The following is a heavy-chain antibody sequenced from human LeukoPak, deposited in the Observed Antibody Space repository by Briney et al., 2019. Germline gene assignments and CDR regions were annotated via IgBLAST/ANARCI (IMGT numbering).Heavy chain of an antibody. Sequence: SETLSLTCTVSGGSISDYYWSWIRQPPGEGLEWIAYIHYSGSTNYSPSLKSRVTISVDTSKNQFSLKLSSVTAADTAVYYCARVGIVALLNWFDPWGQGTLVTVSS. V-gene: IGHV4-59*12. D-gene: IGHD2/OR15-2a*01. J-gene: IGHJ5*02. CDR2: IHYSGST. CDR1: GGSISDYY. CDR3: ARVGIVALLNWFDP.